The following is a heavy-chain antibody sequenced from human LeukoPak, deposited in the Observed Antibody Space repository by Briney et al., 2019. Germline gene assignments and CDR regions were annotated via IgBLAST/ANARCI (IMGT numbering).Heavy chain of an antibody. V-gene: IGHV4-39*01. Sequence: SETLSLTCTVSGGSISSSSYYWGWIRQPPGKGLEWIGSIYYSGSTYYNPSLKSRVTISVDTSKNQFSLKLSSVTAADTAVYYCARHLYEQQLVLSAFDIWGQGTMVTVSS. CDR2: IYYSGST. CDR3: ARHLYEQQLVLSAFDI. D-gene: IGHD6-13*01. CDR1: GGSISSSSYY. J-gene: IGHJ3*02.